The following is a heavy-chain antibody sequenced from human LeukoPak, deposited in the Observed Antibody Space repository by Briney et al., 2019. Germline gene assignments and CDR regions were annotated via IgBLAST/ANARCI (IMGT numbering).Heavy chain of an antibody. Sequence: SETLSLTCTVSGGSISSYYWSWIRQPPGEGLEWIGYIYYSGSTNYNPSLKSRVTISVDTSKNQFSLKLSSVTAADTAVYYCARQIVVVVAATGSSYYYYYMDVWGKGTTVTVSS. J-gene: IGHJ6*03. CDR3: ARQIVVVVAATGSSYYYYYMDV. D-gene: IGHD2-15*01. CDR2: IYYSGST. V-gene: IGHV4-59*01. CDR1: GGSISSYY.